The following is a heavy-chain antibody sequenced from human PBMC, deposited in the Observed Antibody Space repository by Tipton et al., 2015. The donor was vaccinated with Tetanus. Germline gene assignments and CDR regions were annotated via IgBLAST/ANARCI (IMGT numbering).Heavy chain of an antibody. CDR3: VRRGGGSTFYR. CDR2: IYYTGNT. V-gene: IGHV4-31*03. J-gene: IGHJ5*02. Sequence: TLSLTCSVSGGSISSGGYYWSWIRQHPGKGLEWLGYIYYTGNTYYNPSLKSRLTISLDTSKNHFSLRLTSLSAADTAVYFCVRRGGGSTFYRWGQGPLVTVSS. D-gene: IGHD1-26*01. CDR1: GGSISSGGYY.